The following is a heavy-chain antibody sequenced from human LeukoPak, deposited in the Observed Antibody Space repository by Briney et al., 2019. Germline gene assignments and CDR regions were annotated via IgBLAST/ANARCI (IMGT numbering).Heavy chain of an antibody. D-gene: IGHD6-13*01. CDR3: AREEAAAADY. J-gene: IGHJ4*02. CDR2: ISSSGSTI. CDR1: GFTFSSYG. Sequence: GGSLRLSCAASGFTFSSYGMSWVCQAPGKGLEWVSYISSSGSTIYYADSVKGRFTISRDNAKHSLYLQMNSLRAEDTAVYYCAREEAAAADYWGQGTLVTVSS. V-gene: IGHV3-48*04.